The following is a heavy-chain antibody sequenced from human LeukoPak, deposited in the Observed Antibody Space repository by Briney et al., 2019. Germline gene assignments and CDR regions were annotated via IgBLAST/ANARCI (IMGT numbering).Heavy chain of an antibody. CDR2: IYRGGST. J-gene: IGHJ4*02. Sequence: GGSLGLSCAASGFTVSSNYMSWVRQAPGKGLEWVSVIYRGGSTYYADSVKGRFTISRDNSKNTLYLQMNSLRAEDTAVYLCARDVYFYDSSGYSYWGQGTLVTVSS. D-gene: IGHD3-22*01. CDR1: GFTVSSNY. CDR3: ARDVYFYDSSGYSY. V-gene: IGHV3-53*01.